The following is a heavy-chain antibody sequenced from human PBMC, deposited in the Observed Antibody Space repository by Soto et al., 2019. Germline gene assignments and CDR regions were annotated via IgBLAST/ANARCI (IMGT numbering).Heavy chain of an antibody. V-gene: IGHV4-30-2*01. CDR1: GGSLSSSAYS. CDR2: IYQSGST. D-gene: IGHD3-22*01. CDR3: ARELLFYDSDGFSWDDAFDI. J-gene: IGHJ3*02. Sequence: SETLSLTCAVSGGSLSSSAYSWSWIRQPPGKGLEWIGFIYQSGSTYYNPSLKSRVTMSLDRPKNQFSLKLSSVTAADTAVYYCARELLFYDSDGFSWDDAFDIWGQGTIVTVSS.